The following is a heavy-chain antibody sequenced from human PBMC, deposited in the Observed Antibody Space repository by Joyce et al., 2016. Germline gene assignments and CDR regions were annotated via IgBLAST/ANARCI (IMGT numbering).Heavy chain of an antibody. V-gene: IGHV3-53*01. CDR2: IYTGGST. D-gene: IGHD4-11*01. CDR1: GFNISTYY. J-gene: IGHJ4*02. Sequence: EVQLVESGGGLLQPGGPLSLSCAASGFNISTYYMAWVRQAPGKGLEWVSLIYTGGSTFYPDSVRGRFTVSRDNSKNTMYLQMTSLRVEDTGLYYCARDKGYSNDYWGQGTLVTVSS. CDR3: ARDKGYSNDY.